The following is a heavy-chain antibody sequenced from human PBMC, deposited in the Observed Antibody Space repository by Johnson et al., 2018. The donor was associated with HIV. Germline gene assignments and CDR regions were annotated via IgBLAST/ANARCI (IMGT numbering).Heavy chain of an antibody. CDR3: AKERWGSFWGGGEASHDAFDI. V-gene: IGHV3-15*01. CDR2: IRSKTDGGTT. D-gene: IGHD3-16*01. CDR1: GFTFSNAW. Sequence: VQLVESGGGLVKPGGSLRLSCAASGFTFSNAWMNWVRQAPGKGLEWVGRIRSKTDGGTTEYAAPVKGRFTVSRDDSKNTLYLQMNSLKTEDTAVYYCAKERWGSFWGGGEASHDAFDIWGQGTMVTVSS. J-gene: IGHJ3*02.